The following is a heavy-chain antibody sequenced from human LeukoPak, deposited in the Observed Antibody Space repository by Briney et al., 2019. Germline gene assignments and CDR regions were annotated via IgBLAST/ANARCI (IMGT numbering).Heavy chain of an antibody. D-gene: IGHD6-13*01. J-gene: IGHJ4*01. CDR2: IRQDGGEK. CDR3: ARDGTAPGLYFDL. CDR1: GFTVSSNY. Sequence: PGGSLRLSCAASGFTVSSNYMSWVRQAPGKGLEWVASIRQDGGEKSYVDSVKGRFTISRDNTKNSLYLQMSSLRAEDTAVYYCARDGTAPGLYFDLWGQGTLVTVSS. V-gene: IGHV3-7*01.